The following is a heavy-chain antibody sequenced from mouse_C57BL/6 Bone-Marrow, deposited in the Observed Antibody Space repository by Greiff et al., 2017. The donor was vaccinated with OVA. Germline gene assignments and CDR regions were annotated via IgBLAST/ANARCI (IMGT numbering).Heavy chain of an antibody. CDR3: ARDRDRGNSNSYAMDY. J-gene: IGHJ4*01. Sequence: EVQLQESGPGLVKPSQSLSLTCSVTGYSITSGYYWNWIRQFPGNKLEWMGYISYDGSNNYNPSLKNRISITRDTSKNQFFLKLNSVTTEDTATYYCARDRDRGNSNSYAMDYWGQGTSVTVSS. CDR2: ISYDGSN. D-gene: IGHD2-5*01. V-gene: IGHV3-6*01. CDR1: GYSITSGYY.